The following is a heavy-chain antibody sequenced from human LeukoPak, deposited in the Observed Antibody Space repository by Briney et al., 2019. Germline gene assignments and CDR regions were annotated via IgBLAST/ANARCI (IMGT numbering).Heavy chain of an antibody. V-gene: IGHV1-18*01. CDR2: ISAYNGNT. CDR1: GYTFTSYG. CDR3: LSIGDILSYCSGGSCYSVNP. D-gene: IGHD2-15*01. Sequence: ASVKVSCKASGYTFTSYGISWVRQAPGQGLEWMGWISAYNGNTNYAQKPQGRVTMTTDTSTSTAYMELRSLRSDDTAVYYCLSIGDILSYCSGGSCYSVNPWGQGTLVTVSS. J-gene: IGHJ5*02.